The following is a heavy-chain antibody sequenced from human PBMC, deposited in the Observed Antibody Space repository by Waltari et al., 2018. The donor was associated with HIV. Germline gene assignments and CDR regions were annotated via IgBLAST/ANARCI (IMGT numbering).Heavy chain of an antibody. V-gene: IGHV5-51*03. Sequence: VQLVQSGAEVRKSGESLKISCKASGYTFTNYGIAWVRQMSGEGLEWMGIIYPFDSDTRYNPSFEGQITISADKSLATAYLEWNNLNASDAAIYYCARLFYYDTTGYINNAFDIWGQGTVVTVS. CDR2: IYPFDSDT. J-gene: IGHJ3*02. CDR3: ARLFYYDTTGYINNAFDI. CDR1: GYTFTNYG. D-gene: IGHD3-22*01.